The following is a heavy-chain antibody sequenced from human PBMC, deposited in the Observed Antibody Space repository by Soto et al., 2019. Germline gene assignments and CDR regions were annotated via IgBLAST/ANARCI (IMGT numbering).Heavy chain of an antibody. CDR2: IWYDGSNK. J-gene: IGHJ5*02. Sequence: GGSLRLSCAASGFTFSSYGMHWVRQAPGKGLEWVTVIWYDGSNKYYADSVKGRFTISRDNSKNTLYLQMNSLRAEDTAVYYCARDRGPSSGYYPYWFDPWGQGTLVTVSS. CDR1: GFTFSSYG. D-gene: IGHD3-22*01. V-gene: IGHV3-33*08. CDR3: ARDRGPSSGYYPYWFDP.